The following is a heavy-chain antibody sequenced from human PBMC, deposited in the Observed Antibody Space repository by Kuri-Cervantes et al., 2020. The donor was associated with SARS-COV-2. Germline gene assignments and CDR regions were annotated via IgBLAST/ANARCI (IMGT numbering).Heavy chain of an antibody. Sequence: GGSLRLSCAASGFTVSSNYMSWVRQAPGKGLEWVSVIYSGGSTYYADSVKGRFTISRDNSKNTLYLQMNSLRAEDTAVYYCAKGRIHHSDAFDIWGQGTMVTVSS. CDR3: AKGRIHHSDAFDI. CDR1: GFTVSSNY. CDR2: IYSGGST. D-gene: IGHD1-14*01. V-gene: IGHV3-53*01. J-gene: IGHJ3*02.